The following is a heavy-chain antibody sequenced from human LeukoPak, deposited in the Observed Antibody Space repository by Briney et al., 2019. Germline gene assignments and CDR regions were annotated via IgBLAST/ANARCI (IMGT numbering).Heavy chain of an antibody. CDR1: GFTFTDYW. Sequence: GGSLRLSCAASGFTFTDYWMSWVRQAPGKGLEWVANIKRDGSEKYYVDSVKGRFTISRDNAKNSLYLQMNSLRTEDTAVYYCASEIVGVNSWGQGSLVTVSS. J-gene: IGHJ4*02. D-gene: IGHD1-26*01. CDR2: IKRDGSEK. CDR3: ASEIVGVNS. V-gene: IGHV3-7*01.